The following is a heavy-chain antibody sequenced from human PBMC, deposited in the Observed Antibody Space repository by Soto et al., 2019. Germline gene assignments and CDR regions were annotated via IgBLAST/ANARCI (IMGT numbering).Heavy chain of an antibody. J-gene: IGHJ6*02. Sequence: QVQLVESGGGVVQPGRSLRLSCAASGFTFSSYGMHWVRQAPGKGLEWVAVISYDGSNKYYADSVKGRFTISRVNSKNTLYLQMNSLRAEDTAVYYCAKGGNYYYYYGMDVWGQGTTVTVSS. CDR1: GFTFSSYG. CDR3: AKGGNYYYYYGMDV. V-gene: IGHV3-30*18. CDR2: ISYDGSNK.